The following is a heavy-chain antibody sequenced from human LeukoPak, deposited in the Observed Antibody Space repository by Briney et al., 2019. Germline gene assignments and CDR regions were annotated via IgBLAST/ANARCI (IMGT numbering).Heavy chain of an antibody. CDR1: GGTFSSYG. CDR3: ARGNYAGANWFDP. CDR2: IIPIFGTA. V-gene: IGHV1-69*05. J-gene: IGHJ5*02. Sequence: SVKVSCKASGGTFSSYGISWVRQAPGQGLGWMGGIIPIFGTANYAQKFQGRVTITTDESTSTAYMELSSLRSEDTAVYYCARGNYAGANWFDPWGQGTLVTVSS. D-gene: IGHD1-7*01.